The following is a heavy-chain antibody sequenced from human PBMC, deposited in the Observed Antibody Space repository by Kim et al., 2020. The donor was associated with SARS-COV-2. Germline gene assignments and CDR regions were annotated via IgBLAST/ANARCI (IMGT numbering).Heavy chain of an antibody. CDR1: GFTFSSYE. D-gene: IGHD3-3*01. J-gene: IGHJ6*02. V-gene: IGHV3-48*03. CDR2: ISSSGSTI. Sequence: GGSLRLSCAASGFTFSSYEMNWVRQAPGKGLEWVSYISSSGSTIYYADSVKGRFTISRDNAKNSLYLQMNSLRAEDTAVYYCAREAVTSSGYYTYYYYYGMDVWGQGTTVTVSS. CDR3: AREAVTSSGYYTYYYYYGMDV.